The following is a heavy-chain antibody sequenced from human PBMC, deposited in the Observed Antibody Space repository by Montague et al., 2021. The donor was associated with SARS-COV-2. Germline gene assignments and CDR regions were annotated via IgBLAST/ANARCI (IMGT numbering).Heavy chain of an antibody. V-gene: IGHV4-59*01. Sequence: SETLSLTCTVSGGSISSYYWSWIRQPPGKGLEWIGYIYYSGSTNYNPSLKSRVTISVGTSKNQFSLKLSSVTAADTAVYYCARGSGWMGNAFDIWDQGTMVTVSS. D-gene: IGHD6-19*01. J-gene: IGHJ3*02. CDR2: IYYSGST. CDR1: GGSISSYY. CDR3: ARGSGWMGNAFDI.